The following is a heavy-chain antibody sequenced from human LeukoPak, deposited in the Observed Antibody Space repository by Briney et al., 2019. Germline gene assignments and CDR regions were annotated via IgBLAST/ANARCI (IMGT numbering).Heavy chain of an antibody. Sequence: ASVKVSCKASGYTFTGYYMHWVRQAPGQGLEWMGWINPNSGGTNYAPKFQGRVTMTRDTSITTAYMELSRLRSDDTAVYYCVRGRYCSGGSCYWDWFDPWGQGTLVTVSS. J-gene: IGHJ5*02. CDR1: GYTFTGYY. D-gene: IGHD2-15*01. V-gene: IGHV1-2*02. CDR2: INPNSGGT. CDR3: VRGRYCSGGSCYWDWFDP.